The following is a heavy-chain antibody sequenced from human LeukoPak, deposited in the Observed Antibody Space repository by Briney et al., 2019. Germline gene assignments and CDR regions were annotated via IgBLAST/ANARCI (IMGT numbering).Heavy chain of an antibody. CDR3: AREGIVRIYDQ. V-gene: IGHV4-59*12. Sequence: SETLSLTCTVSGDSISSYYWYWFRQPPGKELEWIACIYYSGITHYNPSLKSRVAISLDTSKNQFSLRLSSVTAADTAVYYCAREGIVRIYDQWGQGTLVTVSS. CDR1: GDSISSYY. CDR2: IYYSGIT. D-gene: IGHD1-26*01. J-gene: IGHJ4*02.